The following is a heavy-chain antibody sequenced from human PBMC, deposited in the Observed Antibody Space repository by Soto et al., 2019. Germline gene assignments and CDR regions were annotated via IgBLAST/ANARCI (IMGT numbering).Heavy chain of an antibody. Sequence: SVEVSCKESGYTFTSYYRQWVRQAPGQGLEWMGIINPSGGSTRYAQKFQGRVTITRDTSASTAYMELSSLRSEDTAVYYCARFGPYGSETYSFRYNLFAPWGHGTLVTVSS. CDR1: GYTFTSYY. CDR3: ARFGPYGSETYSFRYNLFAP. CDR2: INPSGGST. V-gene: IGHV1-46*01. J-gene: IGHJ5*02. D-gene: IGHD3-10*01.